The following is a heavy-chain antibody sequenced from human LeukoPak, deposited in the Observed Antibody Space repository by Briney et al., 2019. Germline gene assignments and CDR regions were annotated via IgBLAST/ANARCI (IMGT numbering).Heavy chain of an antibody. J-gene: IGHJ5*02. CDR2: IIPIFGTA. D-gene: IGHD1-26*01. CDR3: AREIRFGSGNNWFDP. CDR1: GGTFSSYA. V-gene: IGHV1-69*13. Sequence: ASVKVSCKASGGTFSSYAISWVRQAPGQGLEWMGGIIPIFGTANYAQKFQGRVTITADESTSTAYMELSSLRSEDTAVYYCAREIRFGSGNNWFDPWGQGTLVTVSS.